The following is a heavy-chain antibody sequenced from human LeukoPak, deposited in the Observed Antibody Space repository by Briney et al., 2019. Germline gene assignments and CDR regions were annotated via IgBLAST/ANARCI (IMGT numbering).Heavy chain of an antibody. Sequence: GGSLRLSCAASGLTSSVYAMSWAPHAPGEWLECLSGISGSSSHTKDADFVRARFTLYTDHRTNTLFLQLDSVTAMDPAVYFCAKEHDYTDAAPEWGFDSGGQGSLVIVSS. CDR2: ISGSSSHT. J-gene: IGHJ4*02. CDR3: AKEHDYTDAAPEWGFDS. D-gene: IGHD2-2*02. V-gene: IGHV3-23*01. CDR1: GLTSSVYA.